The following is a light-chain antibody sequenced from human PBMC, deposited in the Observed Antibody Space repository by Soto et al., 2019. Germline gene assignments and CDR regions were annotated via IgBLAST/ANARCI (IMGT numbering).Light chain of an antibody. Sequence: QSALTQPASVSGSAGQSITISCSGTMRDVGAYNLVSWYQQHPGTAPKLIIYEVLNRPSGISSRFSGSRSGNTASLTISGLQSEDEGAYYCSAYTARSTLVFGGGTKLTVL. CDR3: SAYTARSTLV. J-gene: IGLJ3*02. CDR2: EVL. CDR1: MRDVGAYNL. V-gene: IGLV2-14*01.